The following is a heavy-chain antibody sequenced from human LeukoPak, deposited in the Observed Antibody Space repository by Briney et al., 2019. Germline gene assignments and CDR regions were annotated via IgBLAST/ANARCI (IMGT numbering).Heavy chain of an antibody. CDR1: GFTFSSYA. CDR3: AKVPYIIAVAGADAFDI. CDR2: ISGSGGST. Sequence: GGSLRPSCVASGFTFSSYAMSWVRQATGKGLEWVSAISGSGGSTYYADSVKGRFTISRDNSKNTLYLQMNSLRAEDTAVYYCAKVPYIIAVAGADAFDIWGQGTMATVSS. V-gene: IGHV3-23*01. J-gene: IGHJ3*02. D-gene: IGHD6-19*01.